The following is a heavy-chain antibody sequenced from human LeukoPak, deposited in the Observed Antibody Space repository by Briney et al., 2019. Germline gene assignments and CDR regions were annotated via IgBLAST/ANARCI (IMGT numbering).Heavy chain of an antibody. CDR2: ISAYNGNT. Sequence: ASVKVSCKASGYTFTSYGISWVRQAPGQGLEWMGWISAYNGNTNYAQKLQGRVTMTTDTSTSTAYMELRSLRSDATAVYYCARGGYCSSTSCYPILIFDYWGQGTLVTVSS. CDR1: GYTFTSYG. J-gene: IGHJ4*02. D-gene: IGHD2-2*01. CDR3: ARGGYCSSTSCYPILIFDY. V-gene: IGHV1-18*01.